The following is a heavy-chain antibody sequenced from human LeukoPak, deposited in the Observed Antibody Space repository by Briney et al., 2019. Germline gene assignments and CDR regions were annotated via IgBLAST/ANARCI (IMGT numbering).Heavy chain of an antibody. CDR3: ARDRLVGATFYYYYYMDV. D-gene: IGHD1-26*01. CDR2: IYYSGST. Sequence: PSETLSLTCIVSGGSISSYYWTWMRQPPGKGLEWIGYIYYSGSTNYNPSLKSRVTISVDTSKNQFSLKLSSVTAADTAVYYCARDRLVGATFYYYYYMDVWGKGTTVTVSS. V-gene: IGHV4-59*01. J-gene: IGHJ6*03. CDR1: GGSISSYY.